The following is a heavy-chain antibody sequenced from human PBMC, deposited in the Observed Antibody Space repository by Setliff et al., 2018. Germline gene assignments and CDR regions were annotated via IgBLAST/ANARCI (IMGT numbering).Heavy chain of an antibody. CDR3: ATFRGYTYGYDY. CDR2: ISGYNSNT. D-gene: IGHD5-18*01. CDR1: GGTFSSYA. Sequence: ASVKVSCKASGGTFSSYAISWVRQAPGQGLEWMGWISGYNSNTIYAQNFQGRVTMTTDASTNTAYMELRSLGSDDTAVYYCATFRGYTYGYDYWGQGTLVTVSS. V-gene: IGHV1-18*01. J-gene: IGHJ4*02.